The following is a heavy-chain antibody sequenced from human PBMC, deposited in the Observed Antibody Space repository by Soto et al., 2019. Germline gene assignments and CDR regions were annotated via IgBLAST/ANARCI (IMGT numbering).Heavy chain of an antibody. J-gene: IGHJ4*02. CDR2: INWNGGST. CDR1: GFTFDDYG. CDR3: ARARGSGSYANFAY. Sequence: EVQLVESGGGVVRPGGSLRLSCAASGFTFDDYGMSWVRQAPGKGLGWVSGINWNGGSTGYADSVKGRFTISRDNAXNSLYLQMNSLRAEDTALYYCARARGSGSYANFAYWGQGTLVTVSS. V-gene: IGHV3-20*04. D-gene: IGHD3-10*01.